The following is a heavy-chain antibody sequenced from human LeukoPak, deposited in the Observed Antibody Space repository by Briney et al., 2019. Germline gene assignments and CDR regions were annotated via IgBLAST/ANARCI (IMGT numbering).Heavy chain of an antibody. CDR1: GGSFSGYY. CDR2: INHSGST. D-gene: IGHD5-12*01. J-gene: IGHJ6*02. Sequence: SETLPLTCAVYGGSFSGYYWSWIRQPPGKGLEWIGEINHSGSTNYNPSLKSRVTISVDTSKNQFSLKLSSVTAADTAVYYCARGPLRGYTTNVGVGMDVWGQGTTVTVSS. V-gene: IGHV4-34*01. CDR3: ARGPLRGYTTNVGVGMDV.